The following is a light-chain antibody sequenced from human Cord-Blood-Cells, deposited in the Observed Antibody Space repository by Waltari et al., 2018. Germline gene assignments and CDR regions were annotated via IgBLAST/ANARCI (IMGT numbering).Light chain of an antibody. Sequence: EFVLTQSPATLSLSPGERAPLSCRASQSVSSYLAWYQQKPGQAPRLLIHDASNRATGIPARFSVSGSGTDFTLTISILEPEDFAVYYCQQRSNWPTFGGGTKVEIK. CDR2: DAS. CDR1: QSVSSY. CDR3: QQRSNWPT. J-gene: IGKJ4*01. V-gene: IGKV3-11*01.